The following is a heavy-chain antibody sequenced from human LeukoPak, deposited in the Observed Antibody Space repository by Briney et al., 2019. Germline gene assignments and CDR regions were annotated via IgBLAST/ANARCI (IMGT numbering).Heavy chain of an antibody. V-gene: IGHV1-2*02. CDR1: GYTFTGYY. CDR3: ARVAIAAAGIHDAFDI. CDR2: INPNSGGT. J-gene: IGHJ3*02. D-gene: IGHD6-13*01. Sequence: ASVKVSCKASGYTFTGYYTHWVRQAPGQGLEWMGWINPNSGGTNYAQKFQGRVTLTRDTSISTAYMELSRLRSDDTAVYYCARVAIAAAGIHDAFDIWGQGTMVTVSS.